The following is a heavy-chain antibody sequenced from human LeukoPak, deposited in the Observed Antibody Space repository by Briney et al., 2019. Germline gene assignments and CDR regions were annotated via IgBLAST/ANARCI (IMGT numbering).Heavy chain of an antibody. J-gene: IGHJ3*02. CDR1: KFTFSNYA. CDR2: ISGSGDST. D-gene: IGHD3-16*01. Sequence: GGSLRLSCTASKFTFSNYAMSWVRQASGKGLEWVSAISGSGDSTYYADSVKGRFTISRDTSNNTLYLQMKSLRAEDTAVYYCAKDIYTIDAFDIWGQGTMVTVSS. V-gene: IGHV3-23*01. CDR3: AKDIYTIDAFDI.